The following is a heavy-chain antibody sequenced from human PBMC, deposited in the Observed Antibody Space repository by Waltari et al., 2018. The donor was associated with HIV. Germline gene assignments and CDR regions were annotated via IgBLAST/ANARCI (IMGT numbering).Heavy chain of an antibody. CDR1: GVTFPPSP. CDR3: AKPRMEYAIRDHFFGLDV. J-gene: IGHJ6*02. Sequence: VDLLESGGRLVQPGGSLRLSCVVSGVTFPPSPLSWFRQAPGKGREGVAGISDRGSTTFYADSVKGRFTISRDNSKNTIYLQIDSLRADDTAVYYCAKPRMEYAIRDHFFGLDVWGQGTTVTVSS. D-gene: IGHD2-8*01. V-gene: IGHV3-23*01. CDR2: ISDRGSTT.